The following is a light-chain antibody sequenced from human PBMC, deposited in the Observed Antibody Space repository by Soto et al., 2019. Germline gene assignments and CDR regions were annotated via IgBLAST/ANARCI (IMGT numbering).Light chain of an antibody. J-gene: IGLJ1*01. V-gene: IGLV2-23*02. Sequence: QSVLNHPASVSASPGQASTLSCTGTSSDVGSYNLVSWYQQHPGKAPKLVISEVSKRPSGVSSRFSGSKSGTTASLTISGLQAEDEADYYCCSYGGSTYGFGTGTKV. CDR3: CSYGGSTYG. CDR2: EVS. CDR1: SSDVGSYNL.